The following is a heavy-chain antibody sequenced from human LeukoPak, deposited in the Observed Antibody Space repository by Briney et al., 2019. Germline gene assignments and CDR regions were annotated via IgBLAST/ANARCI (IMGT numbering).Heavy chain of an antibody. CDR3: ARAPIVGATGGSFDP. V-gene: IGHV4-31*03. Sequence: PAETLSLTCTVSGGSISSGGHYWSWIRQHPGKGLEWIWYFYYSGSTYYNPSLKSRVTISVDTSKKQFSLNLSSVTAADTAVYYCARAPIVGATGGSFDPWGQGTLVTVSS. D-gene: IGHD1-26*01. CDR2: FYYSGST. J-gene: IGHJ5*02. CDR1: GGSISSGGHY.